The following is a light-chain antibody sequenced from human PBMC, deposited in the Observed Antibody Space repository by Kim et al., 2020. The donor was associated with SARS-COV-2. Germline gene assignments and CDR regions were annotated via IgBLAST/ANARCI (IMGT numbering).Light chain of an antibody. J-gene: IGKJ4*01. Sequence: DIVMTQSPDSLAVSLGERATINCKSSRNILYSSNNKPCLAWYQQKPGEPPKLLIYWASTRESGVPDRFGGSGSETDFTLTISNLQAEDVAVYYCQQYYGSPLTFGGGTKVDIK. CDR2: WAS. V-gene: IGKV4-1*01. CDR1: RNILYSSNNKPC. CDR3: QQYYGSPLT.